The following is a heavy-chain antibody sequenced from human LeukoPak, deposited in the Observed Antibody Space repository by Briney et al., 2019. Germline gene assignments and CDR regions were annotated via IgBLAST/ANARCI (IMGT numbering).Heavy chain of an antibody. J-gene: IGHJ4*02. CDR3: AGGYGDYSLGY. V-gene: IGHV3-66*01. CDR1: GVSVSTSY. CDR2: ISGGGST. Sequence: GGSLRLSCAASGVSVSTSYMSWVRQAPGKRLEWVSVISGGGSTDYADSVKGRFIISRDNSKNTLYLQMNSLRAEDTAVFYCAGGYGDYSLGYWGQGTLVTVSS. D-gene: IGHD3-22*01.